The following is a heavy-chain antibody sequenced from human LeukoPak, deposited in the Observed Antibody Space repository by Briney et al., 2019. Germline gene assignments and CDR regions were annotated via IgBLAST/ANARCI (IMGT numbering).Heavy chain of an antibody. V-gene: IGHV4-59*01. D-gene: IGHD3-22*01. Sequence: SETLSLTCTVSGGSISSYYWSWIRQPPGKGLEWIGDIYYSGSTNYNPSLKSRVTISVDTSKNQFSLKLSSVTAADTAVYYCARDYYDSSGYSIDAFDIWGQGTMVTVSS. CDR1: GGSISSYY. CDR3: ARDYYDSSGYSIDAFDI. CDR2: IYYSGST. J-gene: IGHJ3*02.